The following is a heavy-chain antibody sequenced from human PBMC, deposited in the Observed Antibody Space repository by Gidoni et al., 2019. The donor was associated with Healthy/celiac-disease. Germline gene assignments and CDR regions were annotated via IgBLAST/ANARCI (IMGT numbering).Heavy chain of an antibody. CDR1: GFTFISYS. J-gene: IGHJ4*02. D-gene: IGHD6-19*01. CDR2: ISSSSSYI. V-gene: IGHV3-21*01. Sequence: EVQLVESGGGLVKPGGSLRLSCAASGFTFISYSMNWVPQAPGKGLEWVSSISSSSSYIYYADSVKGRFTISRDNAKNSLYLQMNSLRAEDTAVYYCASTPAWGQWLARLDYWGQGTLVTVSS. CDR3: ASTPAWGQWLARLDY.